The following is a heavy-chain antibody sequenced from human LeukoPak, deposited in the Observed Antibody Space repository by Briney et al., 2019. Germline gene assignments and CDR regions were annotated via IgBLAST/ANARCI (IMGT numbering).Heavy chain of an antibody. CDR2: MNPNSGNT. CDR1: GYTFTSYD. J-gene: IGHJ5*02. V-gene: IGHV1-8*03. CDR3: ARGRGHCSGGSCYLGDWFDP. Sequence: ASVKVSCKASGYTFTSYDISWVRQATGQGLEWMGWMNPNSGNTGYAQKFQGRVTITRTTSISTAYMELSSLRSEDTAVYYCARGRGHCSGGSCYLGDWFDPWGQGTLVTVSS. D-gene: IGHD2-15*01.